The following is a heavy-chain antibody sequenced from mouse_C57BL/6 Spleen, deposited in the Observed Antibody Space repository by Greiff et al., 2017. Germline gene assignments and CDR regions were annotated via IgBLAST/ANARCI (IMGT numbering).Heavy chain of an antibody. D-gene: IGHD2-3*01. Sequence: EVQVVESGPGLVKPSQSLSLTCSVTGYSITSGYYWNWIRQFPGNKLEWMGYISYDGSNNYNPSLKNRISITRDTSKNQFFLKLNSVTTEDTATYYCAREDGYQYYFDYWGQGTTLTVSS. CDR3: AREDGYQYYFDY. CDR1: GYSITSGYY. V-gene: IGHV3-6*01. J-gene: IGHJ2*01. CDR2: ISYDGSN.